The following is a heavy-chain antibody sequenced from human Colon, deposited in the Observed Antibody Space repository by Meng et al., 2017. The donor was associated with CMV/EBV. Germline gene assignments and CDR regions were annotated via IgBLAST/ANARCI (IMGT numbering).Heavy chain of an antibody. CDR2: VNHRGTTI. V-gene: IGHV3-48*03. CDR3: AQPGGYGDYGMDV. Sequence: GGSLRLSCAGSGFTFSNHAMSWVRQAPGKGLEWVAYVNHRGTTIFYADSVKGRFTISRDNSKNSLYLQMNNLRAEDTAVYYCAQPGGYGDYGMDVWGQGTTVTVSS. D-gene: IGHD4-17*01. J-gene: IGHJ6*02. CDR1: GFTFSNHA.